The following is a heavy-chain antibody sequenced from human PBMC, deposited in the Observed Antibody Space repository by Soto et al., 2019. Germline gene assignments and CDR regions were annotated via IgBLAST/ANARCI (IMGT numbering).Heavy chain of an antibody. Sequence: EVQLVESGGGLVKPGGALRLSCAASGFTFSSYSMKWFRQAPGKGLEWVSSISSSGSYIDSADSVKVRCTISRDNAKNSLYLEMNSLRAEDAAVYYCARYYSYGYSVGYWGQGTLVTVSS. CDR2: ISSSGSYI. CDR3: ARYYSYGYSVGY. J-gene: IGHJ4*02. D-gene: IGHD5-18*01. V-gene: IGHV3-21*01. CDR1: GFTFSSYS.